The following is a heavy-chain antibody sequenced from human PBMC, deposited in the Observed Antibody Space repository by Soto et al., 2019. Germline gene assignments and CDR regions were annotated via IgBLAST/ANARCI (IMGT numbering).Heavy chain of an antibody. CDR1: GFTFDDYT. V-gene: IGHV3-43*01. D-gene: IGHD3-10*01. J-gene: IGHJ6*02. CDR3: AKESNVGNDGEDYYYYYGMDV. CDR2: ISWDGGST. Sequence: GGSLRLSCAASGFTFDDYTMHWVRQAPGKGLEWVSLISWDGGSTYYADSVKGRFTISRDNGKNSLYLQMNSLRTEDTALYYCAKESNVGNDGEDYYYYYGMDVWGQGTTVTVSS.